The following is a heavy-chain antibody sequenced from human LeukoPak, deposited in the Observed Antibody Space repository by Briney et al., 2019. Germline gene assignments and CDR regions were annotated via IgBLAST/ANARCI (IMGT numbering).Heavy chain of an antibody. CDR1: GFTFSSYE. CDR3: ATTWMVDV. Sequence: GGSLRLSCAASGFTFSSYEMNWVRQAPGKGLEWVSYISSSSKSIDYAVSVKGRFTIARDNAKNSLYLQMNSLRAEDTAVYYCATTWMVDVWGKGTTVTVSS. D-gene: IGHD5-12*01. J-gene: IGHJ6*04. CDR2: ISSSSKSI. V-gene: IGHV3-48*03.